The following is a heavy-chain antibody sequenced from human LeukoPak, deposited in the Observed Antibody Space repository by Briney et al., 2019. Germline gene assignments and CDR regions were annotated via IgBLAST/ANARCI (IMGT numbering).Heavy chain of an antibody. Sequence: ASVKASCKASGYTFTSYYMHWVRQAPGQELEWMGIINPSGGSTSYAQKFQGRVTMTRDTSTSTVYMELSSLRSEDTAVYYCARGTSGYYDSSGYWPYYFDYWGQGTLVTVSS. CDR1: GYTFTSYY. D-gene: IGHD3-22*01. J-gene: IGHJ4*02. V-gene: IGHV1-46*01. CDR2: INPSGGST. CDR3: ARGTSGYYDSSGYWPYYFDY.